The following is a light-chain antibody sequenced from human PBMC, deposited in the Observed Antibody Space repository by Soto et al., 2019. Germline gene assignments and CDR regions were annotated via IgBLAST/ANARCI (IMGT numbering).Light chain of an antibody. J-gene: IGLJ2*01. CDR2: SNN. CDR3: CSYAGSSTVV. Sequence: QSVLTQTPSASATPGQRVTSSCSGTNSNIGSNTIAWYQQLPGTAPKRLIHSNNQRPSGVPDRFSASKSGTSASLAISGLQAEDEADYYCCSYAGSSTVVFGGGTKVTVL. V-gene: IGLV1-44*01. CDR1: NSNIGSNT.